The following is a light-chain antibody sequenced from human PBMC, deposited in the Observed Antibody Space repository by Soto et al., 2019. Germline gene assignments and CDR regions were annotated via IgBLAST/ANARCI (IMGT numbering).Light chain of an antibody. V-gene: IGLV1-44*01. CDR3: SAWDDNIYGPV. CDR2: RDN. J-gene: IGLJ2*01. Sequence: QSVLTQPPSASGTPGQRVAISCSGGSSDIGSNPVNWYLHLPGAAPKLLIYRDNQRPSGVPDRFSGSKSGTSASLTISGLQSEDEAHYVCSAWDDNIYGPVFGGGTKLTLL. CDR1: SSDIGSNP.